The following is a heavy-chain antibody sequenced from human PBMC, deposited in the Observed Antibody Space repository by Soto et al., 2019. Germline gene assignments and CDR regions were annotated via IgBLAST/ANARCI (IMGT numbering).Heavy chain of an antibody. CDR3: TTDPRYYYDSSGSLMYYFDY. CDR2: IKSKTDGGTT. Sequence: GGSLRLSCAASGFTFSNAWMNWVRQAPGKGLEWVGRIKSKTDGGTTDYAAPVKGRFTISRDDSKNTLYLQMNSLKTEDTAVYYCTTDPRYYYDSSGSLMYYFDYWGQGTLVTVSS. J-gene: IGHJ4*02. V-gene: IGHV3-15*07. D-gene: IGHD3-22*01. CDR1: GFTFSNAW.